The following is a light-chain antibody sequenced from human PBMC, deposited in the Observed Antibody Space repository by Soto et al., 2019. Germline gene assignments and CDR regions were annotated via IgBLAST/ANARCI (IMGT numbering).Light chain of an antibody. J-gene: IGKJ1*01. CDR2: TAS. V-gene: IGKV1-39*01. Sequence: DLQMTQSPSSLSASVGDRVTITCRTSQSIDSYLNWYQQKPGKAPKLLIYTASNLQSGVPSRFSGTRSGTDFTLTISSLQPEDFATYYCQQSYFTPPTFGQGTKVEIK. CDR1: QSIDSY. CDR3: QQSYFTPPT.